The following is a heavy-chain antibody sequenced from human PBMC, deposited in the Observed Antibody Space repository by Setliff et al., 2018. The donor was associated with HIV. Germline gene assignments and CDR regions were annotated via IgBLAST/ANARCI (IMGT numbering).Heavy chain of an antibody. Sequence: SETLSLTRTLSGGSISSGAYYWTWIRQHPGKGLEWIGYIYYSGSTYYNPSLKSRLTISLDTSKNQFSLKLSSVTAADTAVYYCARHSPSDYWGQGTLVTVSS. J-gene: IGHJ4*02. CDR2: IYYSGST. V-gene: IGHV4-30-4*08. CDR3: ARHSPSDY. CDR1: GGSISSGAYY.